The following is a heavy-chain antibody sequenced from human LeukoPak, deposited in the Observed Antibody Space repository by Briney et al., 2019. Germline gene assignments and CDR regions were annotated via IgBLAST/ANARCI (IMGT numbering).Heavy chain of an antibody. CDR2: ISYDGSNK. CDR1: GFTFDDYG. V-gene: IGHV3-30*03. Sequence: GGSLRLSCAASGFTFDDYGMSWVRQAPGKGLEWVAVISYDGSNKYYADSVKGRFTISRDNSKNTLYLQMNSLRAEDTAVYYCAREHVALIDYWGQGTLVTVSS. D-gene: IGHD2-15*01. J-gene: IGHJ4*02. CDR3: AREHVALIDY.